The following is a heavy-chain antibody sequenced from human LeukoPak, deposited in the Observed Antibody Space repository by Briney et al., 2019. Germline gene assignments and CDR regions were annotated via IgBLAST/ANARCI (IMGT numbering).Heavy chain of an antibody. Sequence: SETLSLTCTVSNGSISNDYWSWIRQPPGKGLEWIGYIYHNGKTNYNPSLNSRLTISLDTPKLQFSLELSSVTTADTAVYFRARASEGIGFFDFWGPGLLVTVSS. CDR1: NGSISNDY. V-gene: IGHV4-59*01. CDR2: IYHNGKT. J-gene: IGHJ4*02. CDR3: ARASEGIGFFDF. D-gene: IGHD2-21*01.